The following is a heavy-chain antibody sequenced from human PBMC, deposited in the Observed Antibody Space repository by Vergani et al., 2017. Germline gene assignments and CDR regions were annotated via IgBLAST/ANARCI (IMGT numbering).Heavy chain of an antibody. CDR2: ITSTGATI. Sequence: VQLVESGGGLVKPGGSLRLSCGASGFTFKNNTMTWVRQSPGKGLEWVSSITSTGATINYADSVKGRFTISRDDSKSIAYLQMNNLQTEDTAMYYCVRDQVTMLRGSDALDIWGQGTMVTVSS. CDR1: GFTFKNNT. D-gene: IGHD3-10*01. CDR3: VRDQVTMLRGSDALDI. V-gene: IGHV3-21*02. J-gene: IGHJ3*02.